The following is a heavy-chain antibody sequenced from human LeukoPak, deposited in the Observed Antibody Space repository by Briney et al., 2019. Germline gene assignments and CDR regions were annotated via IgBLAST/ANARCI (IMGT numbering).Heavy chain of an antibody. D-gene: IGHD3-9*01. J-gene: IGHJ4*02. CDR2: IWYDGSDK. CDR1: GFTFSSYG. V-gene: IGHV3-33*01. CDR3: VRVNIALRYFGGFDY. Sequence: GGSLRLSCAASGFTFSSYGMHWVRQAPCKGLEWVAVIWYDGSDKYHADSVKGRFTISRDNSKSTLYLQMNSLRAEDTAVYYCVRVNIALRYFGGFDYWGQGTLVTVSS.